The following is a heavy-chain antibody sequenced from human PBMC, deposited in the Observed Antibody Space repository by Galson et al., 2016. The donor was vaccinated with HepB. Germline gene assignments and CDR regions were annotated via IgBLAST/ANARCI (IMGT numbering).Heavy chain of an antibody. J-gene: IGHJ6*04. V-gene: IGHV3-66*02. CDR2: IYSGGDT. CDR1: GFTASHDY. D-gene: IGHD4-17*01. Sequence: SLRLSCAVSGFTASHDYMNWVRQAPGKELEWVSVIYSGGDTFYADSVKGRFTISRDNSKNTVYLHMSSLGGEDTAIYYCVRDPGLRNGMGGWGKGTTVIVSS. CDR3: VRDPGLRNGMGG.